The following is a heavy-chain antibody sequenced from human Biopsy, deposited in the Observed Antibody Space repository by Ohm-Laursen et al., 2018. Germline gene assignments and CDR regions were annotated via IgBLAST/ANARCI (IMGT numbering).Heavy chain of an antibody. CDR1: GDSLTSGPEN. V-gene: IGHV4-61*01. CDR3: ARGRRTSGWPYFDN. CDR2: IYSGGNT. D-gene: IGHD6-19*01. Sequence: SETLSLTCTVSGDSLTSGPENWSWIRQSPGQGLEYIGFIYSGGNTNYNPSLKNRVTMSVDTSKNQFYLKLYSVTAADTAFYYCARGRRTSGWPYFDNWGQGALVIVSP. J-gene: IGHJ4*02.